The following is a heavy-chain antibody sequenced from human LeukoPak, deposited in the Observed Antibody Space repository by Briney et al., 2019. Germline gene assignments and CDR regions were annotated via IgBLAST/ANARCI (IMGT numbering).Heavy chain of an antibody. V-gene: IGHV3-23*01. CDR3: AKGLEVNPSYFDY. J-gene: IGHJ4*02. Sequence: PGGSLRLSCAASGFTFSSYAMSWVRQAPGKGLEWVSAISGSGGSTCYADSVKGRFTISRDNSKNTLYLQMNSLRAEDTAVYYCAKGLEVNPSYFDYWGQGTLVTVSS. CDR2: ISGSGGST. CDR1: GFTFSSYA.